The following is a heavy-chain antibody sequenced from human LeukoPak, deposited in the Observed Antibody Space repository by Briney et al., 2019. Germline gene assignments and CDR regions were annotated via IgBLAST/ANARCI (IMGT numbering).Heavy chain of an antibody. CDR1: GFTFSSYG. CDR3: AKDLRQDYYGSGSYYRSDAFDI. V-gene: IGHV3-23*01. Sequence: GGSLRLSCAASGFTFSSYGMSWVRQAPGKGLEWVSAISGSGGSTYYADSVKGRFTISRDNSKNTLYLQMNSLRAEDTAVYYCAKDLRQDYYGSGSYYRSDAFDIWGQGTMVTVSS. D-gene: IGHD3-10*01. CDR2: ISGSGGST. J-gene: IGHJ3*02.